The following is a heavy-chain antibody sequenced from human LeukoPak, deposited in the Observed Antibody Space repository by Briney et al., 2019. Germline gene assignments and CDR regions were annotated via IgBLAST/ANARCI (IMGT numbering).Heavy chain of an antibody. CDR2: IYHSGGT. J-gene: IGHJ4*02. V-gene: IGHV4-38-2*01. D-gene: IGHD2-2*02. CDR3: ASEHRGYCSSTSCYTGVDY. CDR1: GYSISSGYY. Sequence: SETLSLTCAVSGYSISSGYYWGWIRQPPGKGLEWIGSIYHSGGTYYNPSLKSRVTISVDTSKNQFSLKLSSVTAADTAVYYCASEHRGYCSSTSCYTGVDYWGQGTLVTVSS.